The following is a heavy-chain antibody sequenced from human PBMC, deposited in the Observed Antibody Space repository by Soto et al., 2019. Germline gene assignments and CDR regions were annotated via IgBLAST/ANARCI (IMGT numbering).Heavy chain of an antibody. Sequence: EVHLVESGGGLVQPRGSLRLSCAGSGFTFSNRWMNWVRQAPGKGLEWVANIKADGSEKYYVDSVKGRFTISRDNAKNSLYLQMNSLRAEDTAVYYCARARGVDSWGHGTLVTVSS. CDR2: IKADGSEK. CDR1: GFTFSNRW. CDR3: ARARGVDS. J-gene: IGHJ5*01. V-gene: IGHV3-7*03. D-gene: IGHD3-16*01.